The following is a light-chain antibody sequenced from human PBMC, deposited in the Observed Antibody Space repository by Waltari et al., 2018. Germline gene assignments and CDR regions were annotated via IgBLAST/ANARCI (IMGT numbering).Light chain of an antibody. Sequence: QSALTQPPSASGSRGQSVTISCTGTSSDVSGYNYVSWYQHHPAEAPKLMIFEVNKRPSEVPDRFSGSKSGNTASLTVSGLQAEDDADYYCSSYAGSNNLVFGTGTKVTVL. CDR3: SSYAGSNNLV. CDR2: EVN. J-gene: IGLJ1*01. CDR1: SSDVSGYNY. V-gene: IGLV2-8*01.